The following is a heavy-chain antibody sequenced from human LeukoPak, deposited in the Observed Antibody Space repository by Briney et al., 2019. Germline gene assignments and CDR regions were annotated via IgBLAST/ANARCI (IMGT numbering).Heavy chain of an antibody. D-gene: IGHD3-10*01. Sequence: GGSLRLSCRASGFNFNIYSMNWVRQAPGKGLEWVSAIRAEGDPTHYADSVKGRFTISRDNAKNSLYLQMNSLRAEDTALYYCAKDISGSGSYYNDYWGQGTLVTVSS. V-gene: IGHV3-43*02. CDR3: AKDISGSGSYYNDY. CDR1: GFNFNIYS. J-gene: IGHJ4*02. CDR2: IRAEGDPT.